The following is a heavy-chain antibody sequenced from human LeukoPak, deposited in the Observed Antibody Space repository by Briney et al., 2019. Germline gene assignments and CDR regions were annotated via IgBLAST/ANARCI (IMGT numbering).Heavy chain of an antibody. CDR3: ARLKFYDSTGYTPGYYMDV. D-gene: IGHD3-22*01. CDR2: IYPSGST. J-gene: IGHJ6*03. Sequence: PSETLSLTCTVSGGSIISYYWSWVRQSAGKGLEWIGRIYPSGSTEYNTSLKSRVTMSVDMSKKQFSLKLTSVTAADMAVYYCARLKFYDSTGYTPGYYMDVWGKGTTVTVSS. V-gene: IGHV4-4*07. CDR1: GGSIISYY.